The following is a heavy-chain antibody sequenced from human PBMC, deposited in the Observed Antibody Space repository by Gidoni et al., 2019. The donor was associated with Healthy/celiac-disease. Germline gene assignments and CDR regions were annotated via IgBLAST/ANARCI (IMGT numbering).Heavy chain of an antibody. Sequence: EVQLVESGGGLVQPGGSLRLSCSASGFTFSSYAMHWVRQAPGKGLEYVSAISSNGGSTYYADPVKGRFTISRDNSKNTLYLQMSSLRAEDTAVYYCVKASRGINRVVPAALDYWGQGTLVTVSS. D-gene: IGHD2-2*01. CDR1: GFTFSSYA. CDR2: ISSNGGST. CDR3: VKASRGINRVVPAALDY. V-gene: IGHV3-64D*06. J-gene: IGHJ4*02.